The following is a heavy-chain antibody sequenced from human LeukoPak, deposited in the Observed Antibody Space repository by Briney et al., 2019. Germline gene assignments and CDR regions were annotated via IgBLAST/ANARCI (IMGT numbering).Heavy chain of an antibody. CDR2: IHYSGST. CDR1: GGSISSYY. CDR3: ARQGGYPLTGYYYYMDV. V-gene: IGHV4-59*01. D-gene: IGHD2-15*01. Sequence: SETLSLTCTVSGGSISSYYWSWIRQPPGKGLEWIGYIHYSGSTNYNPSLKSRVTISVDTSKNQFSLKLSSVTAADTAVYYCARQGGYPLTGYYYYMDVWGKGTTVTISS. J-gene: IGHJ6*03.